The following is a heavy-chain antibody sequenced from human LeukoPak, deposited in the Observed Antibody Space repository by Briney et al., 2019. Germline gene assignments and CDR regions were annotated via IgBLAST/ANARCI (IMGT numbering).Heavy chain of an antibody. CDR3: VKDIQLST. D-gene: IGHD5-24*01. CDR2: ISSSSSYI. Sequence: GGSLRLSCAASGLTFSRYNMNWVRQAPGKGLEWVSSISSSSSYIYYADSVKGRFTISRDNAKKSLYLQMSSLRAEDTAIYYCVKDIQLSTWGLGTMVTVSS. J-gene: IGHJ3*01. V-gene: IGHV3-21*04. CDR1: GLTFSRYN.